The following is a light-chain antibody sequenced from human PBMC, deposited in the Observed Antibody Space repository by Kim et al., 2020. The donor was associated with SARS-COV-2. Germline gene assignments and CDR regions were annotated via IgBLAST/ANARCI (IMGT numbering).Light chain of an antibody. J-gene: IGKJ2*01. Sequence: RATSNYKSSQSVLYSSNNQNYLAWYQQKPGQPPKLLIYWASTREYGVPDRFSGSGSGTDFTLTISSLQAEDVAVYYCQQYYSTPYTFGQGTKLEI. CDR3: QQYYSTPYT. CDR1: QSVLYSSNNQNY. CDR2: WAS. V-gene: IGKV4-1*01.